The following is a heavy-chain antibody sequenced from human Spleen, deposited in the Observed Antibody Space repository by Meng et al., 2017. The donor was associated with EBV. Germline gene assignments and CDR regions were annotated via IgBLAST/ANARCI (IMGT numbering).Heavy chain of an antibody. V-gene: IGHV4-4*02. CDR3: ATGISPAVPFDY. D-gene: IGHD6-13*01. Sequence: DSGPGLLHPLRTRSLTCAVSGGSISSSKWWIWVRQPPGKGLEWIGDIHHSGSTNYNPSLKSRVPISVDKSQNQVSLKLNSVNAADTAVYYCATGISPAVPFDYWGQGTLVTVSS. CDR2: IHHSGST. CDR1: GGSISSSKW. J-gene: IGHJ4*02.